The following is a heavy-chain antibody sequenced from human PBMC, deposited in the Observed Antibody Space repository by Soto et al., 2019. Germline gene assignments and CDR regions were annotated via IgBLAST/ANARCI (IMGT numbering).Heavy chain of an antibody. D-gene: IGHD1-26*01. CDR3: ARASVGPGYSAGKGWFDP. CDR1: GGAVSDYV. CDR2: IIPSLGTA. J-gene: IGHJ5*02. Sequence: QVHLVQSGAEVKKPGTSVRVSCKASGGAVSDYVIAWVRQAPGQGPEWMGGIIPSLGTANYAQTFLCRVTMTADKSTKTADLELNSLTYEDTAVYYGARASVGPGYSAGKGWFDPWGQGTLVTVSS. V-gene: IGHV1-69*06.